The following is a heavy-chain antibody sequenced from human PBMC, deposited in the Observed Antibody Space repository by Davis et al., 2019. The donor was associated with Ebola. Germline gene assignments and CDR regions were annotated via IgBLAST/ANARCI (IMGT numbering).Heavy chain of an antibody. Sequence: GESLKISCAASGFTFSSYAMSWVRQAPGKGLEWVSAISGSGGSTYYADSVKGRFTISRDNSKNTLYLQMNSLRAEDTAVYYCAREGEYYYGSGSEFDPWGQGTLVTVSS. J-gene: IGHJ5*02. CDR1: GFTFSSYA. CDR3: AREGEYYYGSGSEFDP. D-gene: IGHD3-10*01. V-gene: IGHV3-23*01. CDR2: ISGSGGST.